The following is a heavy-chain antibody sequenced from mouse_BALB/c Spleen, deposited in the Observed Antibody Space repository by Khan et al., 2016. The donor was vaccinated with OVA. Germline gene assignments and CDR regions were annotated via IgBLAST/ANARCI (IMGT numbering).Heavy chain of an antibody. CDR1: GYTFTSYY. CDR2: INPSSGGT. J-gene: IGHJ3*01. CDR3: TRSGYGSFAY. Sequence: QVQLQQSGAELLKPGASVRLSCKASGYTFTSYYLYWVKQRPGQGLEWIGDINPSSGGTNFNEKFKSKATLTVDKSSSTAYIQLNSLTSEDSAVYYCTRSGYGSFAYWGQGTLVTVSA. V-gene: IGHV1S81*02. D-gene: IGHD2-2*01.